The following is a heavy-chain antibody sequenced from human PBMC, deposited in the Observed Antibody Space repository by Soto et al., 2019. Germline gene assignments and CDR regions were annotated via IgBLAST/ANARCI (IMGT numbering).Heavy chain of an antibody. J-gene: IGHJ5*02. CDR2: IYYSGSA. Sequence: SETLSLTCTVSGGSISSSTYYWDWIRQSPGKGLEWIGNIYYSGSAYYNPSLKSRVTISVDTSKKQFSLRLTSVTAADTAVFYCARHGEMSTILNWFDPWGQGTLVTVSS. CDR3: ARHGEMSTILNWFDP. V-gene: IGHV4-39*01. D-gene: IGHD3-3*01. CDR1: GGSISSSTYY.